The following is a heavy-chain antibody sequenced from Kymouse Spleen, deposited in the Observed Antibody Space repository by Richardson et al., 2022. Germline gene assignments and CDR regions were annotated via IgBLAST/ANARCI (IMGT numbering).Heavy chain of an antibody. CDR1: GGSFSGYY. Sequence: QVQLQQWGAGLLKPSETLSLTCAVYGGSFSGYYWSWIRQPPGKGLEWIGEINHSGSTNYNPSLKSRVTISVDTSKNQFSLKLSSVTAADTAVYYCARSSYYDSSGYSYGMDVWGQGTTVTVSS. CDR3: ARSSYYDSSGYSYGMDV. J-gene: IGHJ6*02. D-gene: IGHD3-22*01. CDR2: INHSGST. V-gene: IGHV4-34*01.